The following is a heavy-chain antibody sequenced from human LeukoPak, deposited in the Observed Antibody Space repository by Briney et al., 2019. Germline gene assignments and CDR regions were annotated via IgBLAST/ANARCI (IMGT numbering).Heavy chain of an antibody. Sequence: GGSLSLSCAASGFTFTSYWMLWVRQGKGLVWVSRINSDGSSTAYADSVKGRFTISRDNSKNTLYLQMNSLRVEDTAFYYCAKDRYCSGHTCPFYWGQGTLVTVSS. J-gene: IGHJ4*02. CDR2: INSDGSST. V-gene: IGHV3-74*01. D-gene: IGHD2-15*01. CDR3: AKDRYCSGHTCPFY. CDR1: GFTFTSYW.